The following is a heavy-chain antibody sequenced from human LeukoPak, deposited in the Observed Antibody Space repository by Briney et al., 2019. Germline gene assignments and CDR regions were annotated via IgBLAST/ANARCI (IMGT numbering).Heavy chain of an antibody. Sequence: PGGSLRLSCAASGFTFSIYAMSWVRQAPGKGLEWVSSISSSSSYIYYADSVKGRFTISRDNAKNSLYPQMNSLRAEDTAVYYCARDNLTSHAVDYWGQGTLVTVSS. V-gene: IGHV3-21*01. J-gene: IGHJ4*02. CDR1: GFTFSIYA. D-gene: IGHD2-2*01. CDR3: ARDNLTSHAVDY. CDR2: ISSSSSYI.